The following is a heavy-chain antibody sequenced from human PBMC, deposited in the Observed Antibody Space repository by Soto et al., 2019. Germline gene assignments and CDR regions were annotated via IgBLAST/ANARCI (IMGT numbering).Heavy chain of an antibody. CDR2: ISAYNGNT. V-gene: IGHV1-18*01. CDR3: ARAQYFYGSGSYYLDI. CDR1: GYTFTSYG. Sequence: ASVKVSCKASGYTFTSYGISWVRQAPGQGLEWMGWISAYNGNTNYAQKLQGRVTMTTDTSTSTAYMELRSLRSEDTAVYYCARAQYFYGSGSYYLDIWGQGTMVTVSS. D-gene: IGHD3-10*01. J-gene: IGHJ3*02.